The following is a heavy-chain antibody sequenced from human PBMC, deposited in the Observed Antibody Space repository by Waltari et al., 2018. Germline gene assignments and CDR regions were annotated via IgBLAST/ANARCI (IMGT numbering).Heavy chain of an antibody. CDR3: AKGISGTNSGIDF. CDR1: GFTFSNNA. D-gene: IGHD1-26*01. CDR2: MGGSTGSP. Sequence: EVQLLESGGGLVQPGGSLRLSCAASGFTFSNNAMSWVRRVPGKWLEWVSLMGGSTGSPYHADSVKGRFTISRDNSKNTLYLQMNSLRAEDTAVFYCAKGISGTNSGIDFWGQGTLVTVSS. J-gene: IGHJ4*02. V-gene: IGHV3-23*01.